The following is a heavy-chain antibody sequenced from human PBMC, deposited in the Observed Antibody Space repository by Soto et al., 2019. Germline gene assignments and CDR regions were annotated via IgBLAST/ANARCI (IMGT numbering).Heavy chain of an antibody. CDR1: GGLFSSYA. Sequence: QEQLVQSGAEVKKSGSSVTVSCKDTGGLFSSYAVSWVRQAPGQGLEWMGGIITVFYTVYYAQKFQGRVTITADESTNTAYMELSSRRSEDTAMYDCARDGSGYLWFNESWGQGTLVTVSS. CDR3: ARDGSGYLWFNES. J-gene: IGHJ5*02. D-gene: IGHD3-22*01. CDR2: IITVFYTV. V-gene: IGHV1-69*01.